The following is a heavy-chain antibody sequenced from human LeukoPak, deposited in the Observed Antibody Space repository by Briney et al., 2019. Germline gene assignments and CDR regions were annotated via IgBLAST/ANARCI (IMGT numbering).Heavy chain of an antibody. CDR2: IKQDGSEK. V-gene: IGHV3-7*01. CDR1: EIILRIYW. Sequence: GGSLRLSCEASEIILRIYWMSWVRQVPGKGLEWVASIKQDGSEKYYVDSVKGRFTISRDNAKKSLPLQMSSLRADDAAIYYCTKEHYYAGGYFDLWGRGTLVTVSS. D-gene: IGHD3-10*01. J-gene: IGHJ2*01. CDR3: TKEHYYAGGYFDL.